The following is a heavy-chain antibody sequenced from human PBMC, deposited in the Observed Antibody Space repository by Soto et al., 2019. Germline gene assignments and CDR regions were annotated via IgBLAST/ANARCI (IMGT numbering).Heavy chain of an antibody. CDR1: GFTFSSYA. D-gene: IGHD3-10*01. Sequence: EVQLLESGSGLVQPGGSLRLSCAASGFTFSSYAMSWFRQAPGKGLEWVSIIGVGGGDRYYPESVKGRFTISRDNSRDTLYLEMNSLRDEDTAVYYCARVRFGELVWGQGTLVTVSS. J-gene: IGHJ4*02. CDR2: IGVGGGDR. CDR3: ARVRFGELV. V-gene: IGHV3-23*01.